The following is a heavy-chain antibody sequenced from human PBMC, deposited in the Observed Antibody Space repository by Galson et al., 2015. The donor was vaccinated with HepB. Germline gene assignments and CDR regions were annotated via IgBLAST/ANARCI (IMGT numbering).Heavy chain of an antibody. V-gene: IGHV3-30*04. Sequence: SLRLSCAASGFTFSSYATHWVRQAPGKGLEWVAVISYDGSNKYYADSVKGRFTISRDNSKNTLYLQMNSLRAEDTAVYYCAREYQLPHYYYYGMDVWGQGTTVTVSS. CDR1: GFTFSSYA. D-gene: IGHD2-2*01. CDR2: ISYDGSNK. CDR3: AREYQLPHYYYYGMDV. J-gene: IGHJ6*02.